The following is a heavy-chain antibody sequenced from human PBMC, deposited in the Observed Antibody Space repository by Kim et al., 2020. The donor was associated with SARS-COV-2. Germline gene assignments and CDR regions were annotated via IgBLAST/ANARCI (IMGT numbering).Heavy chain of an antibody. Sequence: RVTISVDTSKNQFSLKLSSVTAADTAVYYCARAKSSGYYFEYYYYYMDVWGKGTTVTVSS. V-gene: IGHV4-59*01. D-gene: IGHD3-22*01. CDR3: ARAKSSGYYFEYYYYYMDV. J-gene: IGHJ6*03.